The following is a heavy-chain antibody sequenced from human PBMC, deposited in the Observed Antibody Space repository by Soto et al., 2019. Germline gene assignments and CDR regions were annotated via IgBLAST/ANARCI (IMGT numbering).Heavy chain of an antibody. D-gene: IGHD5-12*01. CDR3: AKDWSGYAYYYYGMDV. Sequence: QVQLVESGGGVVQPGRSLRLSCAASGFTFSSYGMHWVRQAPGKGLEWVAVISYDGSNKYYADSVKGRFTISRDNSKNTLYLQMNSLRAEDTAVYYCAKDWSGYAYYYYGMDVWGHGTTVTVSS. V-gene: IGHV3-30*18. J-gene: IGHJ6*02. CDR2: ISYDGSNK. CDR1: GFTFSSYG.